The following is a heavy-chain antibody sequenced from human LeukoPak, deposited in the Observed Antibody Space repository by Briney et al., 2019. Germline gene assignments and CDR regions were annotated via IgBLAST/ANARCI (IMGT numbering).Heavy chain of an antibody. J-gene: IGHJ4*02. V-gene: IGHV1-18*01. D-gene: IGHD2-21*02. CDR2: ISAYNGNT. Sequence: GASVKVSCKASGYTFTSYGMSWVRQAPGQGLEWMGWISAYNGNTNYAQKLQGRVTMTTDTSTSTAYMELRSLRSDDTAVYYCARESYPGGDWSIDYWGQGTLVTVSS. CDR3: ARESYPGGDWSIDY. CDR1: GYTFTSYG.